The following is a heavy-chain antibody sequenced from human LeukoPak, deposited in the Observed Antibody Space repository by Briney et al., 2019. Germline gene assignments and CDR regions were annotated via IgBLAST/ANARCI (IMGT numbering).Heavy chain of an antibody. V-gene: IGHV3-7*01. CDR3: ARSYYGSGSYFVNYYYYMDV. CDR1: GFTSSRYS. J-gene: IGHJ6*03. CDR2: IKQDGSEK. Sequence: GGSLRLSCTTSGFTSSRYSMNWVRQAPGKGLEWVANIKQDGSEKYYVDSVKGRFTISRDNAKNSLYLQMNSLRAEDTAVYYCARSYYGSGSYFVNYYYYMDVWGKGTTVTVSS. D-gene: IGHD3-10*01.